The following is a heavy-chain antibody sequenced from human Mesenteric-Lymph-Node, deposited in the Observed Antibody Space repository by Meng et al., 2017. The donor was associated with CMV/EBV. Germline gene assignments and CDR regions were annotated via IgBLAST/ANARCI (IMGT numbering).Heavy chain of an antibody. CDR2: TRNKANSYTT. Sequence: GESLKISCAASGFTCSYHYMDWVRQAPGKGLEWGGRTRNKANSYTTEYAASVKGRFTISRDDSKNSLYLQMNSLKTEDTAVYYCARSPLYYDFWSGYYTPIYYYYGMDVWGQGTTVTVSS. V-gene: IGHV3-72*01. D-gene: IGHD3-3*01. CDR3: ARSPLYYDFWSGYYTPIYYYYGMDV. CDR1: GFTCSYHY. J-gene: IGHJ6*02.